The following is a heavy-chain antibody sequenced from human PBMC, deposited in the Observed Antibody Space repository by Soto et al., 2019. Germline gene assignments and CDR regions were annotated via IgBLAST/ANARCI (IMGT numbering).Heavy chain of an antibody. CDR2: IYKSATT. CDR3: ARGRYCLTGRCFPNWFDS. CDR1: GDSISNLDYF. J-gene: IGHJ5*01. D-gene: IGHD7-27*01. Sequence: SETLSLTCSVSGDSISNLDYFWAWIRQPPGQALEYIGYIYKSATTYYNPSFESRVAISVDTSKSQFSLNVTSVTAADTAVYFCARGRYCLTGRCFPNWFDSWGQGALVTVPS. V-gene: IGHV4-30-4*01.